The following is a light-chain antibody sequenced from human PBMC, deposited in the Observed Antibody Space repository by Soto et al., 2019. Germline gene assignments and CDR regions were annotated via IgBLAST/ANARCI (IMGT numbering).Light chain of an antibody. CDR3: QQSYSTPWT. V-gene: IGKV1-39*01. J-gene: IGKJ1*01. CDR1: LSISIY. Sequence: DIQMTQSPSSLSASVGDRVTITCRASLSISIYLNWYQRKPGKAPELLISAASSLQTGVPSRFSGSGSGTDFTLSISSLQPEDSATYYCQQSYSTPWTFGLGTKVDIK. CDR2: AAS.